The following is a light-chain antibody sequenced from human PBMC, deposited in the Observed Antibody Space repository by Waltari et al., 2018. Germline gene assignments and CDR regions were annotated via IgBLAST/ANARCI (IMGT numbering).Light chain of an antibody. V-gene: IGLV2-14*03. J-gene: IGLJ2*01. CDR2: DVK. CDR1: SSDVGGYNY. Sequence: QSDLSQPASRSGSPGQSITISCTGTSSDVGGYNYVAWYQEYPGKAPNLIMYDVKNRPSGVSNRFSVSKSGNTASLTISGLQAEDEADYYCSSYTSTSTVLFGGGTKVTVL. CDR3: SSYTSTSTVL.